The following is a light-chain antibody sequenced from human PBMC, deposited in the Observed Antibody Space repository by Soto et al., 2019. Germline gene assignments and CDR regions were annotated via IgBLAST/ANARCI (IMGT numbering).Light chain of an antibody. J-gene: IGKJ2*01. CDR3: QQYGSSPPGVT. V-gene: IGKV3-20*01. CDR1: QSVSSSY. CDR2: GAS. Sequence: EIVLTQSPGTLSLSPGERATLSCRASQSVSSSYLAWYQQKPGQAPRLLIYGASSRATGIPDRFSGSGSGTDFTLTISRLEPEDSAVYYCQQYGSSPPGVTFGQGTKLEIK.